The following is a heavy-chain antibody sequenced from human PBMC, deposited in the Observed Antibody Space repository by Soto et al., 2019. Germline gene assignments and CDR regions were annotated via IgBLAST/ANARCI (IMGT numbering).Heavy chain of an antibody. CDR2: INDDSTYI. D-gene: IGHD3-3*01. J-gene: IGHJ6*03. CDR3: VRDFGRYSRSGYMVV. Sequence: EVRLVESGGGLVKPGGSLRLSCAASGFTFSAFSMNWVRQAPGKGLEWLSSINDDSTYIYYGDSLRGRATISRDNAPDSLSLQIDSLRAEDTAVHYFVRDFGRYSRSGYMVVWGDGDRVSVS. V-gene: IGHV3-21*02. CDR1: GFTFSAFS.